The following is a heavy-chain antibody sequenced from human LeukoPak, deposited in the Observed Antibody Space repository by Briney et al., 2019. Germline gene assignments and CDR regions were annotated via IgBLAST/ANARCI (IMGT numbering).Heavy chain of an antibody. CDR3: ARQHSSSFDYFDY. Sequence: PSETLSLTCTVSGGSISSSSYYWGWIRQPPGKGLEWIGSIYYSGSTYYNPSLKSRVTISVDTSKNQFSLRLSSVTASDTAVYYCARQHSSSFDYFDYWGQGTLVTVSS. V-gene: IGHV4-39*01. CDR1: GGSISSSSYY. J-gene: IGHJ4*02. D-gene: IGHD6-13*01. CDR2: IYYSGST.